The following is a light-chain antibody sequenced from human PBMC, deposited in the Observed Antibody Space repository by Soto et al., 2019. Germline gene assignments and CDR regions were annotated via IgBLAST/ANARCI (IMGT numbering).Light chain of an antibody. CDR2: SYN. J-gene: IGLJ2*01. V-gene: IGLV1-44*01. Sequence: QAVVTQPPSASGTPGQRVIISCSGSSSNIGSNTVNWYQQIPGTAPKLLIYSYNQRPSGVPDRFSGSKSDTSASLAISGLQSEDEAEYYCAAWDDILNGLLFGGGTKLTVL. CDR3: AAWDDILNGLL. CDR1: SSNIGSNT.